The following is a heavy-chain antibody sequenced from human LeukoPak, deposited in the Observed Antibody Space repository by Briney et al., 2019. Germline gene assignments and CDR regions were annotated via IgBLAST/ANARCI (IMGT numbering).Heavy chain of an antibody. Sequence: GASVKVSCKASGYTFTGYYMHWVRQAPGQGLEWMGWINPNSGGTNYAQKFQGRVTMTRDTSTSTAYMELSRLRSDDTAVYYCARGLGYSYGYFDYWGQGTLVTVSS. CDR3: ARGLGYSYGYFDY. CDR2: INPNSGGT. CDR1: GYTFTGYY. V-gene: IGHV1-2*02. D-gene: IGHD5-18*01. J-gene: IGHJ4*02.